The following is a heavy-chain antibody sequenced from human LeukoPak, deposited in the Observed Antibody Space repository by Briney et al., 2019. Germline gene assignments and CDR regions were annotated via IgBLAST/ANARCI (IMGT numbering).Heavy chain of an antibody. D-gene: IGHD3-3*01. CDR1: RVTFSSYA. CDR2: ISGSGGST. V-gene: IGHV3-23*01. CDR3: AKVIRFLEWLSGPFGY. J-gene: IGHJ4*02. Sequence: GGSLRLSCAAWRVTFSSYAMSWARQAPGKGLEWVSDISGSGGSTYSAHSVKGRFTISKDNSKNTLYLQMNSLRAEDRAVYYCAKVIRFLEWLSGPFGYWGQGALVTVSS.